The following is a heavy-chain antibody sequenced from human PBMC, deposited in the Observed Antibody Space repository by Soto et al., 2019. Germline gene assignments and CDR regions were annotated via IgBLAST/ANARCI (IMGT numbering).Heavy chain of an antibody. J-gene: IGHJ3*02. CDR1: GFTFSTYW. V-gene: IGHV3-7*01. CDR3: ARVEAGAAEEDALDI. Sequence: EVQLVESGGGLVQPGGSLRLSCAGSGFTFSTYWMSWVRQAPGKGLEWVANIKKDGSEKYYVDSVKGRFTISRDNAKNSLYRQRSSLRAEDTAVYYCARVEAGAAEEDALDIWGQGTMVTVSS. D-gene: IGHD1-26*01. CDR2: IKKDGSEK.